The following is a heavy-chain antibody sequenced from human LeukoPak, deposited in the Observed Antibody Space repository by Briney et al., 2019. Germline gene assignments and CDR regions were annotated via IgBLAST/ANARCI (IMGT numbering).Heavy chain of an antibody. J-gene: IGHJ6*02. CDR2: ISWNSGSI. Sequence: GGSLRLSCAASGFTFDDYAMHWVRQAPGKGLEWVSGISWNSGSIGYADSVKGRFTISRDNAKNSLYLQVNSLRAEDTALYYCAKDIDDFLYYGMDVWGQGTTVTVSS. CDR1: GFTFDDYA. CDR3: AKDIDDFLYYGMDV. V-gene: IGHV3-9*01. D-gene: IGHD3-3*01.